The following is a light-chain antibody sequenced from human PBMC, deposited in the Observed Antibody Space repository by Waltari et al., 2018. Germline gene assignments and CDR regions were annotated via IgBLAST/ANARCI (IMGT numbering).Light chain of an antibody. Sequence: DIQLTQSPSYLSASVGDSVTITCRASQTLTTYLNWSQQRPGTAPKFLIYAASNLETGVPSRFSGGGSGTDFTLTISGLQPDDFATYYCQQSKEVPFTFGQGTKLEIK. CDR2: AAS. V-gene: IGKV1-39*01. CDR3: QQSKEVPFT. J-gene: IGKJ2*01. CDR1: QTLTTY.